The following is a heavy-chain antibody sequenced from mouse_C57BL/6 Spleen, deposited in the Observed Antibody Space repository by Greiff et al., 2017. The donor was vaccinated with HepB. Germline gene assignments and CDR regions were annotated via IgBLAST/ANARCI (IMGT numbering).Heavy chain of an antibody. CDR2: INPGSGGT. CDR3: ARRGGYDGYYPGYCDV. V-gene: IGHV1-54*01. Sequence: VQLQQSGAELVRPGTSVKVSCKASGYAFTNYLIEWVKQRPGQGLEWIGVINPGSGGTNYNEKFKGKATLTADKSSSTAYMQLSNLTSEDSAVYFCARRGGYDGYYPGYCDVWGTGTTVTVSS. D-gene: IGHD2-3*01. CDR1: GYAFTNYL. J-gene: IGHJ1*03.